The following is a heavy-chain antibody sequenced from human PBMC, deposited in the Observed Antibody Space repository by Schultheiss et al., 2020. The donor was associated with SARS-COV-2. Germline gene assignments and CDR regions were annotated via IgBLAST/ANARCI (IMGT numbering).Heavy chain of an antibody. CDR3: TNYYYGMDV. CDR2: IDWDDDK. Sequence: SGPTLVKPTQTLTLTCTFSGFSLSTSGMRVSWIRQPPGKALEWLARIDWDDDKFYSTSLKTRLTISKDTSKNQVVLTMTNMDPVDTATYYCTNYYYGMDVWGQGTTVTVSS. V-gene: IGHV2-70*04. CDR1: GFSLSTSGMR. J-gene: IGHJ6*02.